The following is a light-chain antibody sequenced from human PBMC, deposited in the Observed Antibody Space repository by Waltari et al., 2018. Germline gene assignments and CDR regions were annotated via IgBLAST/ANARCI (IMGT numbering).Light chain of an antibody. CDR1: NIGRKS. CDR2: DDS. V-gene: IGLV3-21*02. Sequence: SYVLTQPPSVSVAPGQTASVTCPGSNIGRKSVQWSQQRPGQAPVLVVSDDSDRPSGIPDRFSGSKSGHTATLSISGVEAGDEADFYCQVRGGADDFWVFGGGTRLTVL. CDR3: QVRGGADDFWV. J-gene: IGLJ3*02.